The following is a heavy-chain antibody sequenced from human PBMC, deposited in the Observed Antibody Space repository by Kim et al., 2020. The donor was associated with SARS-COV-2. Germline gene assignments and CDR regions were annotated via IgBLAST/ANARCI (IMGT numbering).Heavy chain of an antibody. Sequence: SETLSLTCAVYGGSFSGYYWSWIRQPPGKGLEWIGEINHSGSTNYNPSLKSRVTISVDTSKNQFSLKLSSVTAADTAVYYCARGLDYYDSSGYFDYWGQG. J-gene: IGHJ4*02. D-gene: IGHD3-22*01. V-gene: IGHV4-34*01. CDR1: GGSFSGYY. CDR2: INHSGST. CDR3: ARGLDYYDSSGYFDY.